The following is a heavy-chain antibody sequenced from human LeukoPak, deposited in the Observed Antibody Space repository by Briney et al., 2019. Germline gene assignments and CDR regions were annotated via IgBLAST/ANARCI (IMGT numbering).Heavy chain of an antibody. V-gene: IGHV1-18*01. J-gene: IGHJ4*02. CDR3: ARDHSGYYDSSGYYDPFDY. Sequence: ASVKVSCKASGYTFISYGISWVRQAPGQGLEWMGWISAYNGNTNYAQKLQGRVTMTADTSTSTAYMELRSLRSDDTAVYYCARDHSGYYDSSGYYDPFDYWGQGTLVTVSS. CDR1: GYTFISYG. D-gene: IGHD3-22*01. CDR2: ISAYNGNT.